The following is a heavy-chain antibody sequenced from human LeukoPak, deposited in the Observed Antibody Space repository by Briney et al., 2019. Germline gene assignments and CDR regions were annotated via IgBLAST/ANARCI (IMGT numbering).Heavy chain of an antibody. D-gene: IGHD1-26*01. CDR3: ARDSGSYLQPTDY. CDR2: IRTDGSVT. V-gene: IGHV3-74*01. Sequence: PGGSLRLSCAASGFTFSNYWIHWVRQAPGRGLVWVSRIRTDGSVTNYADSVKGRFTISRDNAENTLYLQMNSLRAEDTAVYHCARDSGSYLQPTDYWGQGTLVTVSS. J-gene: IGHJ4*02. CDR1: GFTFSNYW.